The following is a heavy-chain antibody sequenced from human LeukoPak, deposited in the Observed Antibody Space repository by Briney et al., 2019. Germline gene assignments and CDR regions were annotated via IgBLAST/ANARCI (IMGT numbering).Heavy chain of an antibody. V-gene: IGHV4-59*12. J-gene: IGHJ6*03. CDR3: ARGPKVFKGGVGSSWLRHYYYYMDV. CDR1: GGSSSSNY. D-gene: IGHD6-13*01. Sequence: RPSETLSLTCTVSGGSSSSNYWSWIRQPPGKGLEWIGYIYYSGSTNYNPSLKSRVTISVDTSKNQFSLKLSSVTAADTAVYYCARGPKVFKGGVGSSWLRHYYYYMDVWGKGTTVTVSS. CDR2: IYYSGST.